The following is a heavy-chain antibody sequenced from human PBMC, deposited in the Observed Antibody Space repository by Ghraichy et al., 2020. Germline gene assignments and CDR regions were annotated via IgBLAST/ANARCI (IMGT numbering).Heavy chain of an antibody. CDR2: IKYDGSAE. V-gene: IGHV3-7*01. CDR1: GFAYSSYW. J-gene: IGHJ4*02. CDR3: ARGWGRFDY. Sequence: GGSRRLSCAASGFAYSSYWMNWVRQAPGKGLEWVAHIKYDGSAEYYVDSVKGRFGISRDNAKNSLFLQMNSLRAEDTAVYYCARGWGRFDYWGQGTLVTVSS. D-gene: IGHD2-21*02.